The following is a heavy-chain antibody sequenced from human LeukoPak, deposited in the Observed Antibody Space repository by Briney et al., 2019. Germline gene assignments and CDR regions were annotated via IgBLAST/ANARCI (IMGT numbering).Heavy chain of an antibody. D-gene: IGHD3-10*01. V-gene: IGHV3-30*18. CDR1: DFSFSNYG. CDR3: AKDLRFGSGENGPHYYYGMDV. CDR2: ILYDGNNK. J-gene: IGHJ6*02. Sequence: GGSLRLSCAASDFSFSNYGMHWVRQAPGKGLEWVAVILYDGNNKHYAESVKGRFTISRDNSNNMLYLQMNSLRPEDNAVYYAAKDLRFGSGENGPHYYYGMDVWGQGTTVTVSS.